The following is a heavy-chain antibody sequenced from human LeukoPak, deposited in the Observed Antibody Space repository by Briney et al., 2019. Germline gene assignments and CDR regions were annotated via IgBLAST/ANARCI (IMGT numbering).Heavy chain of an antibody. Sequence: PSDTLSLTCAVSGYSISSSNWWGWIRQPPGKGLEWIGYIYYSGSIYYNPSLKSRVTMSVDTPKNQFSLKLSSVTAVDTAVYYCAITPQNSSGWSDDWGQRTLVTVSS. J-gene: IGHJ4*02. V-gene: IGHV4-28*05. CDR3: AITPQNSSGWSDD. CDR1: GYSISSSNW. D-gene: IGHD6-19*01. CDR2: IYYSGSI.